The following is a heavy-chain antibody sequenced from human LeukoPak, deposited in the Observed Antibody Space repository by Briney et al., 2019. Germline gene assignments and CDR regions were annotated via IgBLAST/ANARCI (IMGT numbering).Heavy chain of an antibody. CDR1: GGTFSSYA. J-gene: IGHJ4*02. D-gene: IGHD3-16*01. CDR2: IIPIFGTA. Sequence: SVKVSCKASGGTFSSYAISWVRQAPGQGLEWMGGIIPIFGTANYAQKFQGRVTITADESTSTAYMELSRLKSDDTAVYYCARWGPLRLPGGYWGQGTLVTVSS. V-gene: IGHV1-69*13. CDR3: ARWGPLRLPGGY.